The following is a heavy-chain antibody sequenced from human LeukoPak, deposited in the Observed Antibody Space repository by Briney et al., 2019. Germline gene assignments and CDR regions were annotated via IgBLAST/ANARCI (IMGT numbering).Heavy chain of an antibody. J-gene: IGHJ6*02. V-gene: IGHV1-69*04. CDR2: IIPILGIA. Sequence: GASVKVSCKASGGTFSSYAISWVRQAPGQGLEWMGRIIPILGIANYAQKFQGRVTITADKSTSTAYMELSSLRSEGTGVYYCARAADIVVVPDAIPDAAYGMDVWGQGTTVTVS. CDR3: ARAADIVVVPDAIPDAAYGMDV. CDR1: GGTFSSYA. D-gene: IGHD2-2*01.